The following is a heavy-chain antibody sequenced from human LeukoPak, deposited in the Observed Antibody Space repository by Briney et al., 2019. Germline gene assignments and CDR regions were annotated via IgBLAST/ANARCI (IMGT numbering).Heavy chain of an antibody. D-gene: IGHD3-22*01. CDR3: ARVGSGSQDYYDSSGPYYFDY. J-gene: IGHJ4*02. Sequence: SETLSLTCTVSGGSISSGDYYWSWIRQPPGKGLEWIGYIYYSGSTYYNPSLKSRVTVSVDTSKNQFSLKLSSVTAADTAVYYCARVGSGSQDYYDSSGPYYFDYWGQGTLVTVSS. CDR2: IYYSGST. V-gene: IGHV4-30-4*01. CDR1: GGSISSGDYY.